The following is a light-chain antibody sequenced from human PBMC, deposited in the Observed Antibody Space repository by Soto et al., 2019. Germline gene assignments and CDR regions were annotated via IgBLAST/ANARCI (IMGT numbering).Light chain of an antibody. Sequence: EIVLTQSPATLALFPVERATLSCRASQSFRTYLAWYQQKPGQAPRLLISNASTRATGIPARFSGSGSGTDFTLTISSLEAEDFAVYYCHQRSNWPRTFGGGTKVDI. J-gene: IGKJ4*01. V-gene: IGKV3-11*01. CDR2: NAS. CDR1: QSFRTY. CDR3: HQRSNWPRT.